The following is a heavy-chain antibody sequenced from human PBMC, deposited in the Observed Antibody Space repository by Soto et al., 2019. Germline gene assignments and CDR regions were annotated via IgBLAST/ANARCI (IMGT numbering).Heavy chain of an antibody. J-gene: IGHJ4*02. CDR1: GFSFSNYN. CDR3: ARDFGHGYYLDY. CDR2: ITDSSDTV. V-gene: IGHV3-48*02. D-gene: IGHD3-3*01. Sequence: SGGSLRLSCVASGFSFSNYNMNWVRQAPGKGLEWVSYITDSSDTVHYADSVRGRFTIPRDNAESSLYLQMNSLRDEDTAVYFCARDFGHGYYLDYWGRGTLVTVSS.